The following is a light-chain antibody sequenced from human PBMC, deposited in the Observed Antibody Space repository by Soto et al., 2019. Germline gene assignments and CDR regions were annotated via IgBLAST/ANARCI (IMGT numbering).Light chain of an antibody. Sequence: DIQMTQSPSTRSASVGDRVTITCRASQSISSWVAWYQQKPGKVPKLLIYAASTLQSGVPSRFSGSGSGTDFNLTISSLQPEDVATYYCQKYNSARWTFGQGTKVDIK. J-gene: IGKJ1*01. CDR3: QKYNSARWT. CDR1: QSISSW. CDR2: AAS. V-gene: IGKV1-27*01.